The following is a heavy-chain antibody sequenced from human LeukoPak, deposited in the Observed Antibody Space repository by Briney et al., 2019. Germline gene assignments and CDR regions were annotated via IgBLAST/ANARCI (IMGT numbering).Heavy chain of an antibody. J-gene: IGHJ6*02. CDR3: AREGRDGDYGLLGYYYGMDV. CDR2: IYYSGST. CDR1: GGSISSSSYY. D-gene: IGHD4-17*01. V-gene: IGHV4-39*02. Sequence: PSETLSLTCTVSGGSISSSSYYWGWIRQPPGKGLEWIGSIYYSGSTYYNPSLKSRVTISVDTSKNQFSLKLSSVTAADTAVYYCAREGRDGDYGLLGYYYGMDVWGQGTTVTVSS.